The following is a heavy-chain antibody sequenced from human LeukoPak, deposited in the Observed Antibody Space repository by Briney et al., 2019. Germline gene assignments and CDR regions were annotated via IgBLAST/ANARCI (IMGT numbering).Heavy chain of an antibody. CDR2: IYHSGST. D-gene: IGHD3-9*01. J-gene: IGHJ5*02. CDR3: ASQDILTGYFLDP. Sequence: SETLSLTCAVPGYYISSGYYWGWIRQPPGKGLEWIGSIYHSGSTYYNPSLKSRVTISVDTSKNQFSLKLNSVTAADTAVYYCASQDILTGYFLDPWGQGTLVTVSS. V-gene: IGHV4-38-2*01. CDR1: GYYISSGYY.